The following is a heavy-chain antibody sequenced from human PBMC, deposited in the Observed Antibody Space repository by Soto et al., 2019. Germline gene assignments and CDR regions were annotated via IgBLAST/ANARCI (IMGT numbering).Heavy chain of an antibody. D-gene: IGHD3-3*01. J-gene: IGHJ6*02. CDR3: AKDITIFFF. CDR1: GFTFSSFA. CDR2: ISGSGGST. Sequence: VGSLRLSCAASGFTFSSFAMSWVRQAPGKGLDWVSAISGSGGSTYSADSVKGRFTISRDNSKNTLYLQMNSLRAEDTAVYYCAKDITIFFFWGQGTTVTVSS. V-gene: IGHV3-23*01.